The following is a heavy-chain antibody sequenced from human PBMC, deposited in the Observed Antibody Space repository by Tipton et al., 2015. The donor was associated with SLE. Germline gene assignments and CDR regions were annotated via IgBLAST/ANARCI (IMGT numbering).Heavy chain of an antibody. Sequence: TLSLTCTVSGGSISSHYWSWIRQPPGKGLEWIGYIYYSGSTNYNPSLKSRVTISVDTSKNQFSLKLSSVTAADTAVYYCARDRTMVRGVLDYWGQGTLVTVSS. D-gene: IGHD3-10*01. V-gene: IGHV4-59*11. J-gene: IGHJ4*02. CDR2: IYYSGST. CDR1: GGSISSHY. CDR3: ARDRTMVRGVLDY.